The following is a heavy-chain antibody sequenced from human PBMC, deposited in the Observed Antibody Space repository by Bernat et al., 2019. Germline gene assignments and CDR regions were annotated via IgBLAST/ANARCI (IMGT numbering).Heavy chain of an antibody. CDR2: ISYDGSNK. J-gene: IGHJ6*02. Sequence: QVQLVESGGGVVQPGRSLRLSCAASGFTFSSYGMHWVRQAPGKGLEWVAVISYDGSNKYYADSVKGRFTISRDNSKNTRYLQMNSLRAEDTAVYYCAKSYSGDYQHQYYGMDVWGQGTTVTVSS. D-gene: IGHD4-17*01. CDR1: GFTFSSYG. V-gene: IGHV3-30*18. CDR3: AKSYSGDYQHQYYGMDV.